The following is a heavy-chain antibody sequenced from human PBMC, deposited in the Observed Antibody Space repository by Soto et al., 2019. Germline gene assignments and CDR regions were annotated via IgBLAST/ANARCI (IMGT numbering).Heavy chain of an antibody. CDR2: IYHGGGT. D-gene: IGHD6-25*01. Sequence: PSETLSLTCAVFGASIRSSDWWSWVRQSPEKGMEWIGEIYHGGGTTYNPFLASRLSMSIDESKNQFSLKLTSVTVADTAIYFCARTLGVAAARTSYYIDYWGQGALVTVSS. V-gene: IGHV4-4*02. J-gene: IGHJ4*02. CDR1: GASIRSSDW. CDR3: ARTLGVAAARTSYYIDY.